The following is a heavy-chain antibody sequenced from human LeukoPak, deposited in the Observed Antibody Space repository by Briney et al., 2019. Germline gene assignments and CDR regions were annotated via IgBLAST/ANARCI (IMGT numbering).Heavy chain of an antibody. CDR2: IYSSGSI. D-gene: IGHD6-19*01. Sequence: SETLSLTCSVSGGSISSYYWNWIRQPAGKGLEWTGRIYSSGSINYNPSLESRVTLSVDTSTVYLKLSSVTAADTAVYYCARASKLSPVAGTIYYYHGMDVWGQGTTVTVSS. CDR1: GGSISSYY. J-gene: IGHJ6*02. CDR3: ARASKLSPVAGTIYYYHGMDV. V-gene: IGHV4-4*07.